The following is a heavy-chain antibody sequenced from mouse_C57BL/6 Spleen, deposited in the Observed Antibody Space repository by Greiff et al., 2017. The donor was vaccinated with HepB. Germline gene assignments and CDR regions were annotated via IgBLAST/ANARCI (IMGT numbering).Heavy chain of an antibody. CDR2: IDPSDSYT. D-gene: IGHD3-2*02. CDR1: GYTFTSYW. J-gene: IGHJ2*01. CDR3: AREGSSGYFDY. V-gene: IGHV1-69*01. Sequence: VQLQQSGAELVMPGASVKLSCKASGYTFTSYWMHWVKQRPGQGLEWIGEIDPSDSYTNYNQKFKGKSTLTVDKSSSTAYMQLSSLTSEDSAVYYCAREGSSGYFDYWGQGTTLTVSS.